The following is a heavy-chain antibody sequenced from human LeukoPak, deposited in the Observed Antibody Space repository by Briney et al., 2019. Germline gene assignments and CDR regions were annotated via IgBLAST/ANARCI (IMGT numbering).Heavy chain of an antibody. J-gene: IGHJ4*02. CDR1: GYTFTGYY. Sequence: ASVKVSCKASGYTFTGYYMHWVRQAPGQGLEWMGWINPNSGGTNYAQKFQGRVTMTRDTSISTAYMELSRPRSDDTAVYYCARSDRIAGSYFDYWGQGTLVTVSS. CDR2: INPNSGGT. D-gene: IGHD6-13*01. V-gene: IGHV1-2*02. CDR3: ARSDRIAGSYFDY.